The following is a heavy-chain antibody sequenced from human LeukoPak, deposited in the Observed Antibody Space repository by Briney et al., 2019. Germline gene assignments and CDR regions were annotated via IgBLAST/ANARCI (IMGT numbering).Heavy chain of an antibody. V-gene: IGHV3-21*01. D-gene: IGHD2-15*01. CDR2: ISSSSSYI. Sequence: GGSLRLSCAASGFTFSSYSMNWVRQAPGKGLEWVSSISSSSSYIYYADSVKGRFTISRDNAKNSLYLQMNSLRAEDTAVYYCASQNWCSGGSCYSGYFQHWGQGTLVTVSS. J-gene: IGHJ1*01. CDR3: ASQNWCSGGSCYSGYFQH. CDR1: GFTFSSYS.